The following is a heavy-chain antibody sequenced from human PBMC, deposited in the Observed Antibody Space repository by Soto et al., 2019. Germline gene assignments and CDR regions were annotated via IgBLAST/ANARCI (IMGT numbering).Heavy chain of an antibody. D-gene: IGHD3-3*01. CDR2: INPSGGST. CDR3: ARDGYDFWSGSHWFDP. CDR1: GYTFTSYY. Sequence: ASVKVSCKASGYTFTSYYMHWVRQAPGQGLEWMGIINPSGGSTSYAQKFQGRVTMTRDTSTSTVYMELSSLRSEDTAVYYCARDGYDFWSGSHWFDPWGQGTLVTV. V-gene: IGHV1-46*01. J-gene: IGHJ5*02.